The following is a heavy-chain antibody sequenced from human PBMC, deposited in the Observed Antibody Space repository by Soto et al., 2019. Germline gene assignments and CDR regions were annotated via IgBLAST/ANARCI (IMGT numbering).Heavy chain of an antibody. CDR3: ATIPTYYNYGWGNSTY. V-gene: IGHV4-34*01. CDR2: INHSGNT. Sequence: SETLSLTCAIYGSSFSGYYWGWIRQPPGRGLEWIGEINHSGNTNYNPSLKSRVTISADTSKNQFSLKLTSVTAADTAVYYCATIPTYYNYGWGNSTYWGLRTLVT. J-gene: IGHJ4*02. CDR1: GSSFSGYY. D-gene: IGHD3-16*01.